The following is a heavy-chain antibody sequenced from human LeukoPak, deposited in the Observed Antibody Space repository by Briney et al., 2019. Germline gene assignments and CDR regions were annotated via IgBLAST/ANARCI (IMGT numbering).Heavy chain of an antibody. CDR3: ARMWARDYYMDV. D-gene: IGHD1-26*01. CDR2: IYYSGST. V-gene: IGHV4-31*03. J-gene: IGHJ6*03. CDR1: VGSISIGGYY. Sequence: SQTLSLTCTVSVGSISIGGYYWSWIRQHPGKGLEWTGYIYYSGSTYYNPSLKSRVTISVDTSKPQSSLKLSSVTAADTAVYYCARMWARDYYMDVWGKGTTVTVSS.